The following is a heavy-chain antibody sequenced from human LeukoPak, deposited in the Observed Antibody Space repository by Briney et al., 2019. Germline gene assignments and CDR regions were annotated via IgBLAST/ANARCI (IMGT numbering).Heavy chain of an antibody. V-gene: IGHV3-74*01. D-gene: IGHD1-1*01. Sequence: GGSLRLSCAASKFTFSNYWMHWVRQAPGKGLVWVSRINSDGSTTDYADSVKGRFTISRDNAKNTLYLQMNSLRAEDTALYYCAPGAYDYWGQGTLVAVSS. J-gene: IGHJ4*02. CDR3: APGAYDY. CDR2: INSDGSTT. CDR1: KFTFSNYW.